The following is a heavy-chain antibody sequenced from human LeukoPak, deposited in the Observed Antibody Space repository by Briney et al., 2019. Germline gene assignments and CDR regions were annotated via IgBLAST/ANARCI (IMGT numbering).Heavy chain of an antibody. D-gene: IGHD2-21*02. CDR1: GGSISSGGYS. CDR3: ASPAYCGGDCYYYFDL. V-gene: IGHV4-30-2*01. Sequence: PSETLSLTCAVSGGSISSGGYSWSWIRQPPGKGLEWIGYIYHSGSTYYNPSLKSRVTISVDTSKNQSSLKLSSVTAADTAVYYCASPAYCGGDCYYYFDLWGRGTLVTVSS. J-gene: IGHJ2*01. CDR2: IYHSGST.